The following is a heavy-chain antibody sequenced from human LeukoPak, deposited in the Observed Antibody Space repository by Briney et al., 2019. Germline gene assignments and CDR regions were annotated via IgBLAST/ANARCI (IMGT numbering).Heavy chain of an antibody. CDR2: IDKEDKGYATAT. CDR1: GFTFSGSA. D-gene: IGHD1-26*01. J-gene: IGHJ5*02. Sequence: GGSLRLSCAASGFTFSGSAIHWVRQSSGKGLEWVGQIDKEDKGYATATAYAASVKGRFTISRDDSINTAYLQMKSLKTEDTALYYCTRDSGTHNWFDPWGQGTLVTVSS. CDR3: TRDSGTHNWFDP. V-gene: IGHV3-73*01.